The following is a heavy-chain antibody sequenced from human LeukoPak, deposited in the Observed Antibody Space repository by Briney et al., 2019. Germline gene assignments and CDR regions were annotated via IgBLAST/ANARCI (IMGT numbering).Heavy chain of an antibody. Sequence: ASVKVSCKVSGYTLTELSMHWVRQAPGKGLEWMGGFDPEDGETIYAQKFQGRVTMTEDTSTDTAYMELRSLRSDDTAVYYCARADPTSEHYGSGSYYCAFDYWGQGTLVTVSS. CDR3: ARADPTSEHYGSGSYYCAFDY. CDR2: FDPEDGET. D-gene: IGHD3-10*01. CDR1: GYTLTELS. J-gene: IGHJ4*02. V-gene: IGHV1-24*01.